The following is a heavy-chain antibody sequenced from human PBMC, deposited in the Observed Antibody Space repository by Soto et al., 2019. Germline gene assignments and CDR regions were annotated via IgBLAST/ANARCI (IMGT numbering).Heavy chain of an antibody. V-gene: IGHV3-33*01. D-gene: IGHD1-26*01. CDR3: ARDREGVGAIFGY. CDR1: GFIFSTYG. Sequence: QVQVVESGGGVVQPGRSLRLSCAASGFIFSTYGMHWVRQAPGKGLEWVAVIWYDGSNKYYADSVKGRFTISRDNSKNSVYRQLDSLRAEDKAVYYCARDREGVGAIFGYWGQGTLVSVSS. J-gene: IGHJ4*02. CDR2: IWYDGSNK.